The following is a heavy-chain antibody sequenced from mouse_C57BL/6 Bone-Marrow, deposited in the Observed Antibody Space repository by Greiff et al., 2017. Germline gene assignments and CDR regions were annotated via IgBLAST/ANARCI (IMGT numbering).Heavy chain of an antibody. CDR1: GFSLTSYA. D-gene: IGHD1-1*01. CDR3: AHLPFYYGSSYFDY. CDR2: IWTGGGT. Sequence: VHLVESGPGLVAPSQSLSITCTVSGFSLTSYAISWVRQPPGKGLEWLGVIWTGGGTNYNSALKSRLSISKDNSKSQVFLKMNSLQTDDTARYYCAHLPFYYGSSYFDYWGQGTTLTVSS. V-gene: IGHV2-9-1*01. J-gene: IGHJ2*01.